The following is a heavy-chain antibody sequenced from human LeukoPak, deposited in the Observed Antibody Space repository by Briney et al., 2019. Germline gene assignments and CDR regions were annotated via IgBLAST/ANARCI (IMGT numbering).Heavy chain of an antibody. Sequence: VASVKVSCKASGYTFTSYYMHWVRQAPGQGLEWKGIINPSGGSTSYAQKFQGRVTMTRDTSTSTVYMELSSLRSEDTAVYYCAREYSSSWYVKRNWFGPWGQGTLVTVSS. D-gene: IGHD6-13*01. J-gene: IGHJ5*02. V-gene: IGHV1-46*01. CDR2: INPSGGST. CDR1: GYTFTSYY. CDR3: AREYSSSWYVKRNWFGP.